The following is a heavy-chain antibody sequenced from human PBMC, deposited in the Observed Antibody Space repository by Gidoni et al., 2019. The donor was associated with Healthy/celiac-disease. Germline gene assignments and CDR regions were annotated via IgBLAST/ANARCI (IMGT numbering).Heavy chain of an antibody. Sequence: EVQLVESGGGLVKPGGSLRLSCAASGFTFSNAWMSWVRQAPGKGLGWVGRIKSKTDGGTTDYAAPVKGRFTISRDDSKNTLYLQMNSLKTEDTAVYYCTTGPGHYDSSGYYSFDYWGQGTLVTVSS. J-gene: IGHJ4*02. D-gene: IGHD3-22*01. V-gene: IGHV3-15*01. CDR2: IKSKTDGGTT. CDR3: TTGPGHYDSSGYYSFDY. CDR1: GFTFSNAW.